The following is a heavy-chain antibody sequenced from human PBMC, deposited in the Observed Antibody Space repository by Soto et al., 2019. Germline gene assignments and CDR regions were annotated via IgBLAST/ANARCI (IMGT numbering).Heavy chain of an antibody. V-gene: IGHV4-59*01. CDR2: IYYSGST. D-gene: IGHD3-10*01. Sequence: QVQLQESGPGLVKPSETLSLTCTVSGGSISSYYWSWIRQPPGKGLEWIGYIYYSGSTNYNPSLKCRVTISVDTSKNQFSLKLSSVTAADTAVYYCARDRGNYFDYWGQGTLVTVSS. CDR1: GGSISSYY. CDR3: ARDRGNYFDY. J-gene: IGHJ4*02.